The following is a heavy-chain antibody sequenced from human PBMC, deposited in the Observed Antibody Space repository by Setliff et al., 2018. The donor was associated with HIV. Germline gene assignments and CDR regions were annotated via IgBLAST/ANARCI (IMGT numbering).Heavy chain of an antibody. D-gene: IGHD3-22*01. CDR1: GLTFSNYW. J-gene: IGHJ3*02. CDR2: IDSDGSDT. V-gene: IGHV3-74*01. CDR3: ARIYDSSAYYPHDAFDI. Sequence: SLRLSCVASGLTFSNYWMHWVRQAPGKGLVWVSRIDSDGSDTDYADSVRGRFTISRDNAKNTLYLQMTSLRAEDTAVYYCARIYDSSAYYPHDAFDIWGQGTMVTVSS.